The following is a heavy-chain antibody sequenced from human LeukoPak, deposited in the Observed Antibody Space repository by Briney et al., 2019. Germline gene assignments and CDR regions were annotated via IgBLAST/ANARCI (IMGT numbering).Heavy chain of an antibody. Sequence: ASVKVSCRASGYTFTGYYMHWVRQAPGQGLEWMGRINPNSGGTNYAQKFQGRVTMTRDTSISTAYMELSRLRSDDTAVYYCARDVGSGYSDDAFDIWGQGTMVTVSS. J-gene: IGHJ3*02. CDR3: ARDVGSGYSDDAFDI. D-gene: IGHD3-22*01. CDR1: GYTFTGYY. CDR2: INPNSGGT. V-gene: IGHV1-2*06.